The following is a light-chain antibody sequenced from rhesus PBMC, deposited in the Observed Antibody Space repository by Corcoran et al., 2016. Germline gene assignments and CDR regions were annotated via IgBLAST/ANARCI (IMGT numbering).Light chain of an antibody. CDR1: QSVGST. CDR2: YAS. CDR3: QKYNDWPPT. V-gene: IGKV3-35*02. J-gene: IGKJ3*01. Sequence: ETVMMQSPATLSLSPGERATLSCRASQSVGSTLAWYQQKPGQAPRLLIYYASSLATGIPDRFSGSGSGTEFTLTISSLEPEDVGVYYCQKYNDWPPTFGPGTKLDIK.